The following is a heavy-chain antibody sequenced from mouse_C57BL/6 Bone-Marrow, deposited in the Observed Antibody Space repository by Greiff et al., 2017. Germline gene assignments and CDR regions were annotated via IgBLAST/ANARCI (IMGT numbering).Heavy chain of an antibody. CDR1: GFTFSSYA. D-gene: IGHD2-3*01. Sequence: EVKVEESGGGLVKPGGSLKLSCAASGFTFSSYAMSWVRQTPEKRLEWVATISDGGSYTYYPDNVKGRFTISRDNAKNNLYLQMRHLKSEDTAMYYGARDSQIYDGYYGYFDVWGTGTTVTVSS. CDR2: ISDGGSYT. CDR3: ARDSQIYDGYYGYFDV. J-gene: IGHJ1*03. V-gene: IGHV5-4*01.